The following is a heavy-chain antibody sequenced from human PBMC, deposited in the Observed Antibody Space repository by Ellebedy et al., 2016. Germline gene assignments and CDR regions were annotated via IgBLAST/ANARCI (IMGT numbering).Heavy chain of an antibody. V-gene: IGHV3-66*01. CDR1: GLSVSSNY. CDR2: IYAGGTI. D-gene: IGHD6-19*01. J-gene: IGHJ4*02. CDR3: ARGNTVPGPEPLDY. Sequence: GGSLRLSCVISGLSVSSNYLSWVRQAPGKGLEWVSVIYAGGTIYYADAVKGRFTISRDNSKNTLYLQMNRLRAEDTAVYYCARGNTVPGPEPLDYWGQGTLITVSS.